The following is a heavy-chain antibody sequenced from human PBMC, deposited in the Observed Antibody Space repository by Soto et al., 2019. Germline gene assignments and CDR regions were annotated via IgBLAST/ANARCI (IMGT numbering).Heavy chain of an antibody. CDR3: ARDRGYCSGGSCYPGSH. CDR2: INPSGGST. Sequence: GASVKVSCKASGYTFTSYYMHWVRQAPGQGLEWMGIINPSGGSTSYAQKFQGGVTMTRDTSTSTVYMELSSLRSENTAVYYYARDRGYCSGGSCYPGSHWGQGTLVTVSS. CDR1: GYTFTSYY. V-gene: IGHV1-46*01. D-gene: IGHD2-15*01. J-gene: IGHJ4*02.